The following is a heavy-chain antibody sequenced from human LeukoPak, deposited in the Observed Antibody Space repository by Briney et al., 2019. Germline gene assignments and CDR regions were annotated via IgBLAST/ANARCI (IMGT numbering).Heavy chain of an antibody. CDR3: ARLGVGGIAVAGYPYYFDY. V-gene: IGHV5-51*01. D-gene: IGHD6-19*01. Sequence: GESLKISCKGSGYSFTSYWIGWVRQMPGKGLEWMGIIYPGDSDTRYSPSFQGQVTISADKSIRTAYLQWSSLKASDTAMYYCARLGVGGIAVAGYPYYFDYWGQGTLVTVSS. CDR1: GYSFTSYW. CDR2: IYPGDSDT. J-gene: IGHJ4*02.